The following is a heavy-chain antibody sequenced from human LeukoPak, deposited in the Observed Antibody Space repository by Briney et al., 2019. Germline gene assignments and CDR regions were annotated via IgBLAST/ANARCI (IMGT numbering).Heavy chain of an antibody. Sequence: ASVKVSCKASGYTFTGYYMRWVRQAPGQGLEWMGRINPNSGGTNYAQKFQGRVTMTRGTSISTAYMELSRLRSDDTAVYYCARDRIYCSGGSCYSYWFDPWGQGTLVTVSS. CDR1: GYTFTGYY. CDR3: ARDRIYCSGGSCYSYWFDP. CDR2: INPNSGGT. J-gene: IGHJ5*02. V-gene: IGHV1-2*06. D-gene: IGHD2-15*01.